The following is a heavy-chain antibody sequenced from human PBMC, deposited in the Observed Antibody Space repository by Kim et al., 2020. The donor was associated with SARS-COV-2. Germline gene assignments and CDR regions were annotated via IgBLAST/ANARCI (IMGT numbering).Heavy chain of an antibody. D-gene: IGHD1-26*01. V-gene: IGHV3-11*04. CDR3: AGSPREVDY. J-gene: IGHJ4*02. Sequence: YADSVKGRFSSSRANAKKSLYLQMNSLRAEDTAVYYCAGSPREVDYWGQGTLVIVSS.